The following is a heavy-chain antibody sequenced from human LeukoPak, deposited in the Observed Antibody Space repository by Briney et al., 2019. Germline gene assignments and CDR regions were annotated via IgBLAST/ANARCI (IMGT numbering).Heavy chain of an antibody. J-gene: IGHJ3*02. CDR1: GYTFINYG. CDR2: ISAYNGNT. D-gene: IGHD2-21*02. V-gene: IGHV1-18*01. Sequence: ASVKVSCKASGYTFINYGINWVRQAPGQGLEWMGWISAYNGNTNYAQKLQGRVTMTTDTSTSTAYMELRSLRSDDTAVYYCARDFGSGIVVVTATPGAFDIWGQGTMVTVSS. CDR3: ARDFGSGIVVVTATPGAFDI.